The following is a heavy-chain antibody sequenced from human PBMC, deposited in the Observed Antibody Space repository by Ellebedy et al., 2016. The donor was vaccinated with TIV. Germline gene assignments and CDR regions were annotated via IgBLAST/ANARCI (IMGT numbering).Heavy chain of an antibody. CDR3: AKDPDGDYVPFDY. CDR1: GLTFNLYA. CDR2: ITRYGAAS. Sequence: GESLKISXVVSGLTFNLYAMSWVRQAPGKGLEWVSSITRYGAASHYADSVRGRFTISRDDSKKTLYLQMDRLGADDTAMYFCAKDPDGDYVPFDYWGQGTLVTVSS. V-gene: IGHV3-23*01. J-gene: IGHJ4*02. D-gene: IGHD3-10*02.